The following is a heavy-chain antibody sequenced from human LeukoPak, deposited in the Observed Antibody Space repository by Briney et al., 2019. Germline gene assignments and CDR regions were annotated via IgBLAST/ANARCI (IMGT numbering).Heavy chain of an antibody. CDR3: ARVRVYSSSWYRTGVFDY. D-gene: IGHD6-13*01. V-gene: IGHV1-18*01. CDR1: GYTFTSYG. Sequence: ASVKVSCKASGYTFTSYGISWVRQAPGQGLEWMGWISAYNGNTNYAQKLQGRVTMTTDTSTSTAYMELRSLRSDVTAVYYCARVRVYSSSWYRTGVFDYWGQGTLVTVSS. CDR2: ISAYNGNT. J-gene: IGHJ4*02.